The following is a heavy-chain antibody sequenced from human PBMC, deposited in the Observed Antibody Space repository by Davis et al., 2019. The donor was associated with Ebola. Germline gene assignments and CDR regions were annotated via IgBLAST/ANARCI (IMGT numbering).Heavy chain of an antibody. CDR2: ISYDGSNK. CDR1: GFTFSSYA. D-gene: IGHD4-11*01. CDR3: ARATGCDY. V-gene: IGHV3-30*04. Sequence: GESLKISCAASGFTFSSYAMSWVRQAPGKGLEWLAIISYDGSNKYYADSVKGRFTISRDNSKNTLYLQMNSLRAEDTAVYYCARATGCDYWGQGTLVTVSS. J-gene: IGHJ4*02.